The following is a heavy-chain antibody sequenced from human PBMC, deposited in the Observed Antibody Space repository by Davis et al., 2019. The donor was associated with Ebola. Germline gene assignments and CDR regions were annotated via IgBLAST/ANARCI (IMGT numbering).Heavy chain of an antibody. V-gene: IGHV1-3*01. Sequence: ASVKVSCKASGFTLTKYAIHWVRQAPGQRLEWMGWVHGGNGNTKYSQRFQGRVTITADKSTSTAYMELSSLRSEDTAVYYCARPADFGGNSWWFDPWGQGTLVTVSS. J-gene: IGHJ5*02. D-gene: IGHD4-23*01. CDR3: ARPADFGGNSWWFDP. CDR2: VHGGNGNT. CDR1: GFTLTKYA.